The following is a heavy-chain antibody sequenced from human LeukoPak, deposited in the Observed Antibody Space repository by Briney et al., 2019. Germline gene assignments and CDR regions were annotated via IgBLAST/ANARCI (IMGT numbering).Heavy chain of an antibody. D-gene: IGHD3-22*01. CDR1: GGPISSGNHY. Sequence: PSQTLSLTCTVSGGPISSGNHYWNWIRQTAGKGLEWIGRIYASGSTSFRRSHAGGTTEYNPSLKGRVTISADTSKNQVSLTLSSVTAADTAVYYCARDLTYYYDSSGFDYWGQGILVTVSS. J-gene: IGHJ4*02. V-gene: IGHV4-61*02. CDR3: ARDLTYYYDSSGFDY. CDR2: IYASGSTSFRRSHAGGTT.